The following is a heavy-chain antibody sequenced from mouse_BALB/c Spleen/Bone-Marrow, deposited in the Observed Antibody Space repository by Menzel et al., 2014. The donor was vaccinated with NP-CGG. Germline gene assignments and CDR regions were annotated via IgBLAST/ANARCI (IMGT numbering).Heavy chain of an antibody. CDR1: GYAFTTYL. V-gene: IGHV1-54*01. D-gene: IGHD4-1*01. Sequence: VQGVESGAELVRPGTSVKVSCKASGYAFTTYLIEWVKQRPGQGLEWIGVIIPGSGDTHYNEKFKDKATLTADKSSSTAYMQLSSLTSDDSAVYFCARNANWLFTYWGQGTLVTVSA. CDR3: ARNANWLFTY. CDR2: IIPGSGDT. J-gene: IGHJ3*01.